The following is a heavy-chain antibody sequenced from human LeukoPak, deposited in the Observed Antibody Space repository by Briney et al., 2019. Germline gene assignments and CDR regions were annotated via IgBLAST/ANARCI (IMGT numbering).Heavy chain of an antibody. CDR2: IIPIFGTA. Sequence: SVKVSCKASGGTFSSYAISWVRQAPGQGLEWMGGIIPIFGTATYAQKFQGRVTITADESTSTAYMELSSLRSEDTAVYYCARCPIWTGVCPYNWFDPWGQGTLVTVSS. J-gene: IGHJ5*02. V-gene: IGHV1-69*13. CDR3: ARCPIWTGVCPYNWFDP. D-gene: IGHD3/OR15-3a*01. CDR1: GGTFSSYA.